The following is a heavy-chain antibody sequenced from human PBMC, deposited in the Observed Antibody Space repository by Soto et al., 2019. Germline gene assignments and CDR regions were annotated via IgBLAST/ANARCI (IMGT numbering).Heavy chain of an antibody. CDR2: ITYDGSNR. J-gene: IGHJ3*01. D-gene: IGHD1-26*01. CDR1: GFMFSSYA. V-gene: IGHV3-30*09. Sequence: QVHLAESGGGVVHPGGSLSLSCEASGFMFSSYAMHWVRQAPGKGLEWVAVITYDGSNRYDIDSAKGRFAISRDNSKNTLYLQIKSLRLEDTAVYYCARGYYLERALDSWGQGTRVTVSS. CDR3: ARGYYLERALDS.